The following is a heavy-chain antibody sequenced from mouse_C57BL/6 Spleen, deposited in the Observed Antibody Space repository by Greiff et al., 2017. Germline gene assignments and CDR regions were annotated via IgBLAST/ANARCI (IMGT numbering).Heavy chain of an antibody. D-gene: IGHD2-4*01. Sequence: EVKLMESGGGLVKPGGSLKLSCAASGFTFSDYGMHWVRQAPEKGLEWVAYISSGSSTIYYADTVKGRFTISRDNAKNTLFLQMTSVRSEDTAMYYCTRNDYDPFDYWGQGTTLTVSS. CDR3: TRNDYDPFDY. V-gene: IGHV5-17*01. J-gene: IGHJ2*01. CDR1: GFTFSDYG. CDR2: ISSGSSTI.